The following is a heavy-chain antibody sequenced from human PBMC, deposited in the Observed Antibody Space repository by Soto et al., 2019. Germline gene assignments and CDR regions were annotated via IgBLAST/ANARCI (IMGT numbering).Heavy chain of an antibody. Sequence: QLQLQESGPGLVKPSDTLSLTCTVSGGSISSSSYYWGWIRQPPGKGLGWIGRIYYSGSTYYNPSLKSRVTISVDTSKNQFSLKLSSVIAADTAVYYCSSSLRYFDWLLSFYWFDPWGQGTLVTVSS. CDR1: GGSISSSSYY. V-gene: IGHV4-39*01. CDR3: SSSLRYFDWLLSFYWFDP. J-gene: IGHJ5*02. CDR2: IYYSGST. D-gene: IGHD3-9*01.